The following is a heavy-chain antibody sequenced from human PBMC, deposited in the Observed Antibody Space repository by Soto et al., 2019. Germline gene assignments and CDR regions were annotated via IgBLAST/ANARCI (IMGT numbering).Heavy chain of an antibody. CDR1: GFIFSDFW. Sequence: GGSLRLSCAASGFIFSDFWMSWVRQAPGKGLEWVANIKPDGSEKYYVDSVKGRFTISRDNAKNSLSLQMNSLRAEDTAVYYCARESVVRAFDIWGQGTMVTVSS. V-gene: IGHV3-7*01. CDR2: IKPDGSEK. D-gene: IGHD3-22*01. J-gene: IGHJ3*02. CDR3: ARESVVRAFDI.